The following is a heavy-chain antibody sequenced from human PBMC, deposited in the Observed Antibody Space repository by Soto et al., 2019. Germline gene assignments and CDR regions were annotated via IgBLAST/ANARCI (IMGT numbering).Heavy chain of an antibody. D-gene: IGHD3-9*01. J-gene: IGHJ4*02. Sequence: GESLKISCKGSGYSFTSYWIGWVRQMPVKGLEWMGIIYPGDSDTRYSPSFQGQVTISADKSISTAYLQWSSLKASDTAMYYCALYYDILTGYTDPFDYWGQGTLVTVSS. CDR1: GYSFTSYW. CDR2: IYPGDSDT. CDR3: ALYYDILTGYTDPFDY. V-gene: IGHV5-51*01.